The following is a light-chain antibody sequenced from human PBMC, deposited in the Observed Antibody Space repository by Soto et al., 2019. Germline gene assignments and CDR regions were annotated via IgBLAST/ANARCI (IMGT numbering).Light chain of an antibody. CDR1: QPVSSG. CDR3: QQDYSYSRT. V-gene: IGKV1-5*01. Sequence: DIQMNQSPSTLSASVGDRVTITCRASQPVSSGLAWDQQKPGKAHKLLIYDVSSLESEDPSRFSGSGSGTDFTLTISGLQPDDFATYYCQQDYSYSRTFGERTKVEVK. CDR2: DVS. J-gene: IGKJ1*01.